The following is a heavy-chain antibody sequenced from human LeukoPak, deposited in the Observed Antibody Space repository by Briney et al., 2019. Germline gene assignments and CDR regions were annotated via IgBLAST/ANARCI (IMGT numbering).Heavy chain of an antibody. CDR2: FDPEDGET. D-gene: IGHD3-9*01. Sequence: ASVKVSCKVSGYTLTELSMHWVRQAPGKGLEWMGGFDPEDGETIYAQKFQGRVTMTEDTSTDTAYMELSSLRSEDTAVYYCATERVGRRYCDILTRSNYFDYWGQGTLVTVSS. J-gene: IGHJ4*02. V-gene: IGHV1-24*01. CDR1: GYTLTELS. CDR3: ATERVGRRYCDILTRSNYFDY.